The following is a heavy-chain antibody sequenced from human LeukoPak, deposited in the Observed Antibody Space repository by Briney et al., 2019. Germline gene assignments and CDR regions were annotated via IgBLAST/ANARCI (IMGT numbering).Heavy chain of an antibody. CDR1: GFTFSDYA. D-gene: IGHD3-10*01. V-gene: IGHV3-30*01. J-gene: IGHJ4*02. CDR2: ISYDGSNK. Sequence: GRSLRLSCAASGFTFSDYAMHWVRQAPGKGLEWVAIISYDGSNKYFADSVKGRFTISRDNSKNTLYLQMNSLRAEDTAVCYCAREMIWFGELLVGYFDYWGQGTLVTVSS. CDR3: AREMIWFGELLVGYFDY.